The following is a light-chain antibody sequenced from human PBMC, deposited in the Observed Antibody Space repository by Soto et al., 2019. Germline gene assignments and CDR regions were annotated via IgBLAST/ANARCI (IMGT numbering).Light chain of an antibody. CDR1: SSNIGAGYD. J-gene: IGLJ1*01. Sequence: QSVLTQPRSVSGAPGQSVTISCTGSSSNIGAGYDVHWYQQRPGTAPKLLIFGNINRPSGVPDRFSGSKSGTSASLAITGLQAEDEGDYYCQSYDSTLSALYVYGTGKKVTVL. CDR3: QSYDSTLSALYV. V-gene: IGLV1-40*01. CDR2: GNI.